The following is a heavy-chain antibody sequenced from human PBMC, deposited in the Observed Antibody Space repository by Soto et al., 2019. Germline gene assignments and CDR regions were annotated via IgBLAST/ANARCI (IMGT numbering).Heavy chain of an antibody. V-gene: IGHV4-59*01. Sequence: SETLSLTCTVSGGSISSYYWSWIRQPPGKGLEWIGYIYYSWSTNYNPSLKSRVTISVDTSKNQFSLNLSSVTAADTAVYYCARLLAKDKDYYGMDVWGQGTTVTVSS. CDR3: ARLLAKDKDYYGMDV. CDR2: IYYSWST. CDR1: GGSISSYY. J-gene: IGHJ6*02. D-gene: IGHD2-21*01.